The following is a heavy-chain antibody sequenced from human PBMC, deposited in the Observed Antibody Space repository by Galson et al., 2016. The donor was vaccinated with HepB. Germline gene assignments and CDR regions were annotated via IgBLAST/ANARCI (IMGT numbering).Heavy chain of an antibody. D-gene: IGHD6-6*01. CDR2: ISSSGRYI. V-gene: IGHV3-21*01. J-gene: IGHJ6*02. CDR3: ARDVWAARTDYYAMDV. Sequence: SLRLSCAASGLTFNNVWMSWVRQAPGKGLEWVSSISSSGRYIYYADSVKGRFTISRDNAENSLYLQMNSLRAEDTAVYYCARDVWAARTDYYAMDVWGQGTTVTVSS. CDR1: GLTFNNVW.